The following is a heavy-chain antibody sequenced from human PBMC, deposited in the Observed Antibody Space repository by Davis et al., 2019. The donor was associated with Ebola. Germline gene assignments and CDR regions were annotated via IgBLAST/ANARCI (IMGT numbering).Heavy chain of an antibody. Sequence: SETLSLTCAVYGGSFSGYYWSWIRQPPGKGLEWIGEINHSGSTNYNPSLKSRVTISVDTSKNQFSLKLSSVTAADTAVYYCASGSNYQYYYGMDVWGQGTTVTVSS. CDR1: GGSFSGYY. V-gene: IGHV4-34*01. CDR2: INHSGST. D-gene: IGHD4-11*01. J-gene: IGHJ6*02. CDR3: ASGSNYQYYYGMDV.